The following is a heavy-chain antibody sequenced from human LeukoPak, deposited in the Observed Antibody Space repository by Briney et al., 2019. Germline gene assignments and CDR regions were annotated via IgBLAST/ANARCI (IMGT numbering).Heavy chain of an antibody. CDR2: IYYSGST. J-gene: IGHJ5*02. Sequence: PSETLSLTCTVSGGSISSSSYYWGWIRQPPGKGLEWIGTIYYSGSTYYNPSLKSPVTISVETSKNQFSLKLSSVTAADTAVYYCARDRAAMVSGWFDPWGQGTLVTVSS. CDR3: ARDRAAMVSGWFDP. V-gene: IGHV4-39*02. CDR1: GGSISSSSYY. D-gene: IGHD5-18*01.